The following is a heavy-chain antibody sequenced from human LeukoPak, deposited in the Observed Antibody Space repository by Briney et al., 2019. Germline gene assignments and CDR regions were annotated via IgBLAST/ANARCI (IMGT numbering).Heavy chain of an antibody. J-gene: IGHJ4*02. CDR3: VRDYGSGLFDY. D-gene: IGHD3-10*01. CDR1: GESVSGNRAA. Sequence: SQTLSLTCAMSGESVSGNRAAWSWVRQSPSRGLEWLARTYYRSKWYYDYAVSVKARTSINADTSKNQFSLQVNSVTPEDTAVYYCVRDYGSGLFDYWGQGTLVTVSS. CDR2: TYYRSKWYY. V-gene: IGHV6-1*01.